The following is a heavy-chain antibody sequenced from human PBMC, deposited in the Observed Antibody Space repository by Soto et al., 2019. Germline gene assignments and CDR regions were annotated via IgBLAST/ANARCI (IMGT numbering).Heavy chain of an antibody. D-gene: IGHD3-3*02. Sequence: ETLSLTFTVSGDSIISSDFYWGWVRQPPGKGLEWIGSIFYLGSSYYNPSLKSRVTMSVDTSKNQFSLRLRSVTAADTALYFCARHSLALRKNNWFDPWGQGIMVTVSS. CDR1: GDSIISSDFY. J-gene: IGHJ5*02. CDR3: ARHSLALRKNNWFDP. CDR2: IFYLGSS. V-gene: IGHV4-39*01.